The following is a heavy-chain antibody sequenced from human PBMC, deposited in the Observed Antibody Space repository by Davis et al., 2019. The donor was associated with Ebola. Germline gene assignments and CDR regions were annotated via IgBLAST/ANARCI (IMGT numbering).Heavy chain of an antibody. V-gene: IGHV3-15*07. CDR3: TTIVLMVYAIKDY. CDR1: GFTFSNAW. CDR2: IKSKADGGTT. D-gene: IGHD2-8*01. Sequence: GGSLRLSCAASGFTFSNAWMNWVRQAPGKGLEWVGRIKSKADGGTTDYAAPVKGRFTISRDDSKNTLYLQMNSLKTEDTAVYYCTTIVLMVYAIKDYWGQGTLVTVSS. J-gene: IGHJ4*02.